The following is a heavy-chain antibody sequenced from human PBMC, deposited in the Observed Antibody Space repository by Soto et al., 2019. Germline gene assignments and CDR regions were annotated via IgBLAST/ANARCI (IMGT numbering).Heavy chain of an antibody. CDR3: ARDVLRYVDWLTISFDY. V-gene: IGHV1-18*01. CDR2: ISAYNGNT. Sequence: QVQLVQSGAEVKKPGASVKVSCKASGYTFTSYGISWVRQAPGQGLEWMGWISAYNGNTNYAQKLQGRVTMTTDTSTSTAHMELRSLGSDDTAVYYCARDVLRYVDWLTISFDYWGQGTLVTVSS. D-gene: IGHD3-9*01. J-gene: IGHJ4*02. CDR1: GYTFTSYG.